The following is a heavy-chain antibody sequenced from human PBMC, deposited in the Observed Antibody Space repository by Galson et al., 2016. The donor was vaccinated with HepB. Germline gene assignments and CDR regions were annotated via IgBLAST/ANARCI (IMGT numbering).Heavy chain of an antibody. CDR2: IKPDGSEK. J-gene: IGHJ3*02. Sequence: SLRLSCAASGFTFSTYWMNWVRQAPGKGLEWVANIKPDGSEKYYVDSVKGRFTISRDNAKNSLYLQMNSLRDEDTAVYYCARDGGIPGAAFDNWGQGTMVTVSS. D-gene: IGHD3-16*01. CDR1: GFTFSTYW. V-gene: IGHV3-7*01. CDR3: ARDGGIPGAAFDN.